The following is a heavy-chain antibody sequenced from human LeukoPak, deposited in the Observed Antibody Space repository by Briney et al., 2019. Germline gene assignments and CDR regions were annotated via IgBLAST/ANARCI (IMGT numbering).Heavy chain of an antibody. D-gene: IGHD3-10*01. CDR2: IKSKTDGGAP. CDR1: GFTSSSSA. V-gene: IGHV3-15*01. CDR3: TTSPLYYYASGTPYY. Sequence: GGSLRLSCSASGFTSSSSAMSWVRQAPGKGLEWVGRIKSKTDGGAPDYAAPVKGRFTISRDDSKNTLFLQMNSLKTEDTAVYYCTTSPLYYYASGTPYYWGQGTLVTVSS. J-gene: IGHJ4*02.